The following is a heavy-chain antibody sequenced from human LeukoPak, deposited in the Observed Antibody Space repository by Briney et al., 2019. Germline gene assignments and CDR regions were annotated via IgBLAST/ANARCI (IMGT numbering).Heavy chain of an antibody. CDR3: AKMVREFYTISYYFDY. D-gene: IGHD2-8*01. Sequence: AGGSLRLSCAVSGFTFSSYARNWFRQAPGKGLEWVAGISGSGAGTYYADSVKGRFTISRDNSKNTLYLQMNSLRAEDTAVYYCAKMVREFYTISYYFDYWGQGTLVTVSS. CDR2: ISGSGAGT. CDR1: GFTFSSYA. V-gene: IGHV3-23*01. J-gene: IGHJ4*02.